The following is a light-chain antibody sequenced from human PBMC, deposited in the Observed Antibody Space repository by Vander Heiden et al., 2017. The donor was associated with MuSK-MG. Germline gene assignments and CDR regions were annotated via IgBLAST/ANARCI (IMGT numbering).Light chain of an antibody. J-gene: IGKJ4*01. V-gene: IGKV3-15*01. Sequence: EIVMTHPPATLSVSPGDISTLPCRASQSVNRNFARYQQKPGQAPRYIIDGASTRATGSPARFSGSGSGTECTHTISSLQSEDFAVYYCQQYNKWSTVTFGGGTKVEIK. CDR3: QQYNKWSTVT. CDR1: QSVNRN. CDR2: GAS.